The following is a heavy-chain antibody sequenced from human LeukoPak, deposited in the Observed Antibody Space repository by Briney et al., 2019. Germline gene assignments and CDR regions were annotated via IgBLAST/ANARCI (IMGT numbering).Heavy chain of an antibody. J-gene: IGHJ6*02. CDR2: INPSGGST. Sequence: GASVKVSCKASGDTFTSYYMHWVRQAPGQGFEWMGIINPSGGSTSYAQKFQGRVTMTRDTSTSTVYMELSSLRSEDTAVYYCARDTSLRVVIRYYYYGMDVWGQGTTVTVSS. D-gene: IGHD3-3*01. V-gene: IGHV1-46*01. CDR1: GDTFTSYY. CDR3: ARDTSLRVVIRYYYYGMDV.